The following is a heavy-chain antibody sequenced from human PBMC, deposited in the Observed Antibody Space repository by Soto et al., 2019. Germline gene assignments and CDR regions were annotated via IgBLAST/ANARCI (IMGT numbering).Heavy chain of an antibody. CDR2: ISGSGSST. V-gene: IGHV3-23*01. Sequence: KGLDWVSTISGSGSSTYYVDSVKGRLTISRDDSMNTLYLQMNSLRAEDTAVYYCAKFFFQAEDGIRDTVPVSAFLLNLSSDL. CDR3: AKFFFQAEDGIRDTVPVSAFLLNLSSDL. J-gene: IGHJ2*01. D-gene: IGHD2-15*01.